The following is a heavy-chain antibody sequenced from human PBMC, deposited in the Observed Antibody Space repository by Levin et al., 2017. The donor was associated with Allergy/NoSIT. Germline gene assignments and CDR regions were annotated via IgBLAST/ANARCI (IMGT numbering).Heavy chain of an antibody. CDR2: SSNDGNNQ. V-gene: IGHV3-30*18. Sequence: GESLKISCAVSGITFRDFCYHWVRRAPGKGLEWLTLSSNDGNNQFYADSVKGRLTVSRDNSKNTVILQMNALRPDDSAVYYCAKGGSFDSWGQGTLVTVSS. CDR1: GITFRDFC. CDR3: AKGGSFDS. J-gene: IGHJ4*02. D-gene: IGHD3-16*01.